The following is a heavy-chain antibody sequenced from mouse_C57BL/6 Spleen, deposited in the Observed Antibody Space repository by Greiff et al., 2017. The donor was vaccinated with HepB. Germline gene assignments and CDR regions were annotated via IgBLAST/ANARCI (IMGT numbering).Heavy chain of an antibody. CDR2: IDPSDSET. D-gene: IGHD2-4*01. Sequence: QVQLPQPGAELVRPGSSVKLSCKASGYTFTSYWMHWVKQRPIQGLEWIGNIDPSDSETHYNQKFKDKAKFTVDKSPSTAYMQLRSLTSEDSAVYYCARWNHDYDPWLAYWGQGTLVTVSA. CDR1: GYTFTSYW. J-gene: IGHJ3*01. CDR3: ARWNHDYDPWLAY. V-gene: IGHV1-52*01.